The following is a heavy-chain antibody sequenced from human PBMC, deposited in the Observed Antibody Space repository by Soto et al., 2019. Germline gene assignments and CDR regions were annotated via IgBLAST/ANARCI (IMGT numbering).Heavy chain of an antibody. CDR1: GFTFSSYS. V-gene: IGHV3-21*01. CDR3: ARDLSSYSSGWPLGMHGMDV. D-gene: IGHD6-19*01. CDR2: ISSSSSYI. Sequence: GGSLRLSCAASGFTFSSYSMNWVRQAPGKGLEWVSSISSSSSYIYYADSVKGRFTISRDNAKNSLYLQMNSLRAEDTAVYYCARDLSSYSSGWPLGMHGMDVWGQGTTVTVSS. J-gene: IGHJ6*02.